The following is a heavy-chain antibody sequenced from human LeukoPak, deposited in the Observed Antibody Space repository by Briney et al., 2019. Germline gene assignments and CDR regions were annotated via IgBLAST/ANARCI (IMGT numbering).Heavy chain of an antibody. V-gene: IGHV4-59*01. D-gene: IGHD5-18*01. J-gene: IGHJ4*02. Sequence: PSETLSLTCTVSGXSISSYYGSWIRQPPGKGLEWIGYIYYSGSTNYNPSLKSRVSISVDTSKNQFSLRLRSVTAADTAVYYCARRPPDMVAFDYWGQGTLVTVSS. CDR2: IYYSGST. CDR1: GXSISSYY. CDR3: ARRPPDMVAFDY.